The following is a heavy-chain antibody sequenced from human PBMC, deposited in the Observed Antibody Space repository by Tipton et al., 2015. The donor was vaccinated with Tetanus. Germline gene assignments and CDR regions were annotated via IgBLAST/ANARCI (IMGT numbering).Heavy chain of an antibody. Sequence: QSGPEVKKPWASVKVSCKASGYPFISYTMHWVRQAPGQRLEWMGCINGDNGNTKYSQKFQDRVTITRDTSASTGYMELSSLRSEDTAVYYCARVVRGSGSHIRAVDYWGQGTLVTVSS. CDR1: GYPFISYT. CDR3: ARVVRGSGSHIRAVDY. V-gene: IGHV1-3*01. J-gene: IGHJ4*02. CDR2: INGDNGNT. D-gene: IGHD3-10*01.